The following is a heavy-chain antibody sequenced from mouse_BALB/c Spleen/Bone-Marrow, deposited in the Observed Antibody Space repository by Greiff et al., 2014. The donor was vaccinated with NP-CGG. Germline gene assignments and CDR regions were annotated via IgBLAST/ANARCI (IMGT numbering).Heavy chain of an antibody. Sequence: SGAELVRPGASVKLSCKASGYTFTSYWINWVKQRPGQGLEWIGNIFPSETYTNYNQKSKDKATLTVDKSSSTAYMQLSSPTSEDSAVEYCTRDNWDYWGQGTTLTVSA. D-gene: IGHD4-1*01. CDR1: GYTFTSYW. CDR2: IFPSETYT. CDR3: TRDNWDY. V-gene: IGHV1-69*02. J-gene: IGHJ2*01.